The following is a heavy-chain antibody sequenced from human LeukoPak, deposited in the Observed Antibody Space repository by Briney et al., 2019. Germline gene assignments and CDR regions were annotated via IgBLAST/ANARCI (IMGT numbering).Heavy chain of an antibody. CDR2: IYYSGST. CDR1: GGSLSSSSYY. CDR3: ARPALGAFDI. J-gene: IGHJ3*02. D-gene: IGHD2-15*01. Sequence: SETLSLTCTVSGGSLSSSSYYWGWIRQSRGKGLEWIGSIYYSGSTYYNPSLKSRVTISVDTSKNQFSLKVSSVTAAETAVYYCARPALGAFDIWGQGTMVTVSS. V-gene: IGHV4-39*01.